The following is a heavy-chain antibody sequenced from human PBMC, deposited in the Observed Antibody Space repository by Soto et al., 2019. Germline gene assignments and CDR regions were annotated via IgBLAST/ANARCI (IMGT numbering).Heavy chain of an antibody. CDR2: ISGRGGST. CDR1: GFTFSNCA. D-gene: IGHD5-12*01. CDR3: AKRFYREEDGYNFFDS. Sequence: LRLSCSASGFTFSNCAMSWVRQAPGKGLEWVSTISGRGGSTYYADSVKGRLTISRDNSKNTLFLQMNSLRAEDTAVYYCAKRFYREEDGYNFFDSWGQGTLVTVSS. V-gene: IGHV3-23*01. J-gene: IGHJ4*02.